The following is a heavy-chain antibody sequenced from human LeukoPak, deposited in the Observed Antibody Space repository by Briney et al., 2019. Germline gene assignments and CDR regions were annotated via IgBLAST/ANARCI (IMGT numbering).Heavy chain of an antibody. CDR1: GFTFSTYW. Sequence: GGSLRLSCVASGFTFSTYWMSWVRQAPGKGREWVANLKQDGSVKHYVDSVKGRFTISRDNAKTSLYLQMTKLIAEAPAVHFCWTSADSPGNSWGQGTLITV. D-gene: IGHD4-23*01. CDR3: WTSADSPGNS. CDR2: LKQDGSVK. J-gene: IGHJ4*02. V-gene: IGHV3-7*01.